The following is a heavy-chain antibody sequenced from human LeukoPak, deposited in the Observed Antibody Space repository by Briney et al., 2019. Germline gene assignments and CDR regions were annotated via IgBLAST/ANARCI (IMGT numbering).Heavy chain of an antibody. Sequence: GGSLRLSCAASGFTFSSYSMNWVRQAPGKGLEWVSSISSSSSYIYYADSVKGRFTISRDNAKNSLYLQMNSLRAEDTAVYYCARESLSGYYHFDYWGQGTLVTVSS. J-gene: IGHJ4*02. V-gene: IGHV3-21*01. D-gene: IGHD3-22*01. CDR3: ARESLSGYYHFDY. CDR1: GFTFSSYS. CDR2: ISSSSSYI.